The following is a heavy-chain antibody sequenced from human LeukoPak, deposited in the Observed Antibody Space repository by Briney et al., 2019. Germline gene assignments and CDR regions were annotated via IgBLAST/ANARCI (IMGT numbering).Heavy chain of an antibody. Sequence: SETLSLTCAVYGGSFSGYYWSWIRQPPGKGLEWIGEINHSGSTNYNPSLKSRVTISVDTSKNQFSLKLSSVSAADTAVYYCARGTVSLDYWGQGTLVTVSS. CDR1: GGSFSGYY. CDR2: INHSGST. CDR3: ARGTVSLDY. V-gene: IGHV4-34*01. J-gene: IGHJ4*02. D-gene: IGHD4-17*01.